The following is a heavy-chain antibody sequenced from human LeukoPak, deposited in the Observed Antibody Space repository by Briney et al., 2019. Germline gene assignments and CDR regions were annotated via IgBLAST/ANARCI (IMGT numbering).Heavy chain of an antibody. CDR2: IYYSGST. J-gene: IGHJ4*02. CDR1: GGSISISYY. D-gene: IGHD5-12*01. CDR3: ARHYGGYDWFDY. Sequence: PSETLSLTCTVSGGSISISYYWGCIRQPPGKGLDWIGSIYYSGSTYYNPSLKSRATISVDTSKNQFSLKLSSVTAADTAVSYCARHYGGYDWFDYWGQGILVTVSS. V-gene: IGHV4-39*01.